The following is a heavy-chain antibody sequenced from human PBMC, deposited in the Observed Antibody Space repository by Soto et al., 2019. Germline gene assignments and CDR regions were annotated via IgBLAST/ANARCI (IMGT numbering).Heavy chain of an antibody. V-gene: IGHV3-23*01. Sequence: PGGSLRLSCAASGFTFSSYAMSWVRQAPGKGLEWVSAISGSGGSTYYADSVKGRFTISRDNSKNTLYLQMNSLRAEDTAVYYCATSSRDYYDPEYYFDYWGQGTLVTVSS. CDR1: GFTFSSYA. CDR2: ISGSGGST. D-gene: IGHD3-22*01. CDR3: ATSSRDYYDPEYYFDY. J-gene: IGHJ4*02.